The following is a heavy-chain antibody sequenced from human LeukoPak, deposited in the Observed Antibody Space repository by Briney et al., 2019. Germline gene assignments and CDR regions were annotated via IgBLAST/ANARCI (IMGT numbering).Heavy chain of an antibody. V-gene: IGHV1-58*01. D-gene: IGHD4-17*01. J-gene: IGHJ6*02. CDR2: IVVGSGNT. CDR3: AASPYGDSSNYYYGMDV. Sequence: GASVKVSCKASGFTFTSSAVQWVRQARGQRLEWIGWIVVGSGNTNYAQKFQERVTITRDMSTSTAYMELSSLRSEDTAVYYCAASPYGDSSNYYYGMDVWGQGTTVTVSS. CDR1: GFTFTSSA.